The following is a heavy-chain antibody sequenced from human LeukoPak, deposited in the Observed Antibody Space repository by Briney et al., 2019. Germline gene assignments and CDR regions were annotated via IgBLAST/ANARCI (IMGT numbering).Heavy chain of an antibody. Sequence: GGSLRLSCAASGFTFTSYNMNWVRQAPGKGLEWVSSITSSSSYIYYADSVKGRFTISRDNAKNSLYLQMNSLRAEDTAVYYCARAGSGRSPDWFDPWGQGTLVTVSS. CDR3: ARAGSGRSPDWFDP. V-gene: IGHV3-21*06. J-gene: IGHJ5*02. CDR2: ITSSSSYI. CDR1: GFTFTSYN. D-gene: IGHD1-26*01.